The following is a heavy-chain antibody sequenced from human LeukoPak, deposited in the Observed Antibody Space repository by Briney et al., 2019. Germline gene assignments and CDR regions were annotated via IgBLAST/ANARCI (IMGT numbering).Heavy chain of an antibody. J-gene: IGHJ6*04. CDR2: INPIFGTA. CDR3: ARESYGSGSYSVNYYYGMDV. V-gene: IGHV1-69*06. CDR1: GYTFTGYY. Sequence: ASVKVSCKASGYTFTGYYMHWVRQAPGQGLEWMGWINPIFGTANYAQKFQGRVTITADKSTSTAYMELSSLRSEDTAVYYCARESYGSGSYSVNYYYGMDVWGKGTTVTVSS. D-gene: IGHD3-10*01.